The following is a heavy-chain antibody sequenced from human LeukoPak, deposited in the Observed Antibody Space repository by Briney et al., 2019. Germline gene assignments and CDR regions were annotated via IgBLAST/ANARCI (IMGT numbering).Heavy chain of an antibody. CDR1: GGSFSGYY. CDR2: INHSGST. Sequence: SETLSLTCAVYGGSFSGYYWSWIRQPPGKGLEWIGEINHSGSTYYNPSLKSRVTISVDTSKNQFSLKLSSVTAADTAVYYCARQQRITMIVVVIGGDWFDPWGQGTLVTVSS. V-gene: IGHV4-34*01. D-gene: IGHD3-22*01. J-gene: IGHJ5*02. CDR3: ARQQRITMIVVVIGGDWFDP.